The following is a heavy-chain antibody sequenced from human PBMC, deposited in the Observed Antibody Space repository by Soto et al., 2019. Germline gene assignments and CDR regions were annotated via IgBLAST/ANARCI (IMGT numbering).Heavy chain of an antibody. CDR2: INSDGSST. J-gene: IGHJ2*01. CDR3: ASGGSRNWYCDL. V-gene: IGHV3-74*01. Sequence: EVQLVESGGGLVQPGGSLRLSCAASGFTFSSYWMHWVRQAPGKGLVWVSRINSDGSSTSYADSVKGRFTISRDNAKNTLYLQMNSLRAEDTAVYYCASGGSRNWYCDLWGRGTLVTVSS. D-gene: IGHD1-26*01. CDR1: GFTFSSYW.